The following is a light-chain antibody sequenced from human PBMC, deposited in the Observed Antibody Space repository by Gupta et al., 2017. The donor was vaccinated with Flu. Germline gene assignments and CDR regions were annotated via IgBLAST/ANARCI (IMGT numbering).Light chain of an antibody. CDR2: GAS. CDR1: QTVAAAF. CDR3: QLYGVAPAYT. V-gene: IGKV3-20*01. Sequence: DIVLTQSPGSLSLSPGERATLSCRASQTVAAAFLARYQQQPGQAPRLLIYGASTRASGIPDRFSGSGSGTDXTLTISXLEPEDFAVYYCQLYGVAPAYTFGXGTKLEI. J-gene: IGKJ2*01.